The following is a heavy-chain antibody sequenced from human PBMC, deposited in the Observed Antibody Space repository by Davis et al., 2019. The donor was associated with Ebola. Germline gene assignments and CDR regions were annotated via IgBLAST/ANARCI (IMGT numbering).Heavy chain of an antibody. CDR2: IHQSGRT. Sequence: SETLSLTCAVSGVSMSTNTWWSWIRQAPGKGLEWIGQIHQSGRTNYNPSLKSRVSMSVDNSERRVSLKLSSVTAADTAVYYCAREYCSSSTCYTGLDHWGQGTLVTVSS. CDR1: GVSMSTNTW. V-gene: IGHV4-4*02. J-gene: IGHJ4*02. CDR3: AREYCSSSTCYTGLDH. D-gene: IGHD2-2*01.